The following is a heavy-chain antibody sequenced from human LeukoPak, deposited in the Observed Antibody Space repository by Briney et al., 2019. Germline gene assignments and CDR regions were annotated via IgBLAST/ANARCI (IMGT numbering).Heavy chain of an antibody. Sequence: SETLSLTCTVSGGSISSSNYYWGWIRQPPGKGLEWIGNIYYSGSTYYNPSLKSRVTISVDTSKNQFSLKLSSVTAADTAVYYCARDPHSNLGGYYMDVWGKGTTVTVSS. D-gene: IGHD4-11*01. CDR2: IYYSGST. CDR1: GGSISSSNYY. J-gene: IGHJ6*03. V-gene: IGHV4-39*07. CDR3: ARDPHSNLGGYYMDV.